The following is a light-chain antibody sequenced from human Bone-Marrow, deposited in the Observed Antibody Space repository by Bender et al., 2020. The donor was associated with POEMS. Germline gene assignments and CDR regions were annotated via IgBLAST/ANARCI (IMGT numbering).Light chain of an antibody. J-gene: IGLJ3*02. Sequence: QSALAQPASVSGSPGQSITISCTGSSSDVGGYNLVSWYQHRPGKAPKLIIYGGSKRPSGVSDRFSGSKSGNTASLTISGLQAEDEADYYCCSYAAFGIVRVFGGGTKLTVL. CDR3: CSYAAFGIVRV. CDR1: SSDVGGYNL. V-gene: IGLV2-23*01. CDR2: GGS.